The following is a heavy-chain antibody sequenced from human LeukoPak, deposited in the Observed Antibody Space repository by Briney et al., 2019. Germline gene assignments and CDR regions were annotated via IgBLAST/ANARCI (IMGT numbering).Heavy chain of an antibody. D-gene: IGHD1-26*01. Sequence: PGGSLRLSCVASGFTFSSYEVNWVRQAPGKGLEWVSYISTSGDSMYYADSVKGRFTISRDNVKNSLFLQMNSLRAEDTAVCYCARGSGFVFDYWGQGTLVTVSA. CDR2: ISTSGDSM. J-gene: IGHJ4*02. CDR3: ARGSGFVFDY. CDR1: GFTFSSYE. V-gene: IGHV3-48*03.